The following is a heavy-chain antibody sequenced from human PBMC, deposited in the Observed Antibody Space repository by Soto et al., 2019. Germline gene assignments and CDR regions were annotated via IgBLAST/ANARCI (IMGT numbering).Heavy chain of an antibody. Sequence: PSETLSLTCAVPCCSSSSSNWWSCVRQPPGKGLEWIGEIYHSGSTNYNPSLKSRVTISVDKSKNQFSLKLSSVTAADTAVYYCARASSGDYFDYWGQGTLVTVSS. CDR1: CCSSSSSNW. CDR3: ARASSGDYFDY. CDR2: IYHSGST. V-gene: IGHV4-4*02. D-gene: IGHD4-17*01. J-gene: IGHJ4*02.